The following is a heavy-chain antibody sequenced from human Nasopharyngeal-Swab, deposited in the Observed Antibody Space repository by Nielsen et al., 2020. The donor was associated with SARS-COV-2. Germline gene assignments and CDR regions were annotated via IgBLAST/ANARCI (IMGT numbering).Heavy chain of an antibody. J-gene: IGHJ6*03. V-gene: IGHV3-20*04. CDR3: ARGGLISITIFGVANSHFMDV. D-gene: IGHD3-3*01. CDR1: GFTFDDYG. CDR2: INWNGGST. Sequence: GESLKISCAASGFTFDDYGMSWVRQAPGKGLEWVSGINWNGGSTGYADSVKGRFTISRDNAKNSLYLQMNSLRAEDTAVYYCARGGLISITIFGVANSHFMDVWGKGTTVTVSS.